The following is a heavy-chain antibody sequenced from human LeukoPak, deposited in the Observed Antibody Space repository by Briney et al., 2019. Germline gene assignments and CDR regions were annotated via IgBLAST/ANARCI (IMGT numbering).Heavy chain of an antibody. J-gene: IGHJ4*02. V-gene: IGHV4-34*01. D-gene: IGHD3-22*01. CDR1: GGSFCGYY. CDR2: INHSGST. Sequence: PSDPLSLTCAVYGGSFCGYYWSWIRQPPGKGLEGIGDINHSGSTNYNPSLKSRVTISVDPSKNQFSLKLSSVTAADTAVYYCARGRANYYDSSDLDYWGQGTLVTVSS. CDR3: ARGRANYYDSSDLDY.